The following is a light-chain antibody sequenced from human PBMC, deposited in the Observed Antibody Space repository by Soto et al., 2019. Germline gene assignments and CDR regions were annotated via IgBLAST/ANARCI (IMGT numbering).Light chain of an antibody. V-gene: IGKV3-15*01. Sequence: EIVMTQSPATLSVSPGERATLSCRASQSVSSNLAWYQQKPGQAPRLLIYGASTRATGFPARFSGSGSGTDFTLTISRLEPEDFAVYYCQQYGSSPWTFGQGTRWIS. J-gene: IGKJ1*01. CDR3: QQYGSSPWT. CDR2: GAS. CDR1: QSVSSN.